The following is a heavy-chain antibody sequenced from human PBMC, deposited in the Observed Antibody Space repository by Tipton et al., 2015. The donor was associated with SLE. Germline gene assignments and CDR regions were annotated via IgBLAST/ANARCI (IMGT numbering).Heavy chain of an antibody. CDR2: IYDSGST. J-gene: IGHJ4*02. V-gene: IGHV4-34*01. CDR1: GFTFNIYA. Sequence: LRLSCAASGFTFNIYAMSWVRQPPGKGLEWIGEIYDSGSTYYNPSLKSRVTISVDTSKNQFSLKLSSVTAADTAVYYCARGLGLLRQPLSYWGQGTLVTVSS. D-gene: IGHD6-13*01. CDR3: ARGLGLLRQPLSY.